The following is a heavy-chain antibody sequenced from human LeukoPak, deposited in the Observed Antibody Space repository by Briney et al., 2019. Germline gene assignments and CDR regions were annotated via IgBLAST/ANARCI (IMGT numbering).Heavy chain of an antibody. CDR1: GFTFGDYA. CDR2: ISSSSSYI. D-gene: IGHD3-10*01. Sequence: PGGSLRLSCTASGFTFGDYAMSWVRQAPGKGLEWVSSISSSSSYIYYADSVKGRFTISRDNAKNSLYLQMNSLRAEDTAVYYCARAYYGSGGYYQQRFDYWGQGTLVTVSS. V-gene: IGHV3-21*01. CDR3: ARAYYGSGGYYQQRFDY. J-gene: IGHJ4*02.